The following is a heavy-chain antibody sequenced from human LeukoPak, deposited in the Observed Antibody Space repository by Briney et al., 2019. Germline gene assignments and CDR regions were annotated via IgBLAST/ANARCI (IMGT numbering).Heavy chain of an antibody. V-gene: IGHV4-34*01. J-gene: IGHJ5*02. CDR3: ARDRVVVVPAARPNWFDP. CDR2: INHSGST. CDR1: GGSSSGYY. Sequence: PSEALSLTCAVYGGSSSGYYWSWIRRPPGGGREGSGEINHSGSTNYNPSLKSRVTISVATSKNQFSLKLSSVTAADTAVYYCARDRVVVVPAARPNWFDPWGQGTLVTVSS. D-gene: IGHD2-2*01.